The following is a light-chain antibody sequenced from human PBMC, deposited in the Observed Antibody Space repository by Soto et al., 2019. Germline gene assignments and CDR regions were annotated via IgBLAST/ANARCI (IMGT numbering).Light chain of an antibody. CDR1: SSDVGGYNY. J-gene: IGLJ3*02. V-gene: IGLV2-14*01. CDR3: SSYTSSSTPWV. Sequence: QSVLTQPASVSGSPGQSITISCTGTSSDVGGYNYVSWYQHHPGKAPKLMIYEVSNRPSGVSNRFSGSKSGSTASLTISGLQAEDEADYYRSSYTSSSTPWVFGGGTKLTVL. CDR2: EVS.